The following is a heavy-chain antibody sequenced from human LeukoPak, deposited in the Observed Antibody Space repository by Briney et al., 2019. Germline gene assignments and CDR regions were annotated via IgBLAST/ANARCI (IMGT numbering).Heavy chain of an antibody. V-gene: IGHV3-7*01. J-gene: IGHJ4*02. CDR1: GFTFSGYW. D-gene: IGHD1-26*01. Sequence: GGSLRLSCAASGFTFSGYWMSWVRQTPEKGLEWVANIKQDGYEKYYVDSVKGRFTISRDNAKNSLYLQMNSLRVDGTAIYYCARDKIVGPTTLDYWGQGTLATVSS. CDR2: IKQDGYEK. CDR3: ARDKIVGPTTLDY.